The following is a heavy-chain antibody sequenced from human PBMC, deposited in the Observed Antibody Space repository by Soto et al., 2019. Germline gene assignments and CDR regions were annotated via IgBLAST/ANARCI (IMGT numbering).Heavy chain of an antibody. CDR1: GYTFTSYY. CDR2: INPSGVST. D-gene: IGHD6-19*01. V-gene: IGHV1-46*01. CDR3: ARSGSGWYESLYYYYYGMDV. Sequence: ASLKVSCKTAGYTFTSYYMRCGRHTHGQGLELMGIINPSGVSTSYAQKFQGRVTMTRDTSTSTVYMELSSLRSEDTAVYYCARSGSGWYESLYYYYYGMDVWGQGTTVTVSS. J-gene: IGHJ6*02.